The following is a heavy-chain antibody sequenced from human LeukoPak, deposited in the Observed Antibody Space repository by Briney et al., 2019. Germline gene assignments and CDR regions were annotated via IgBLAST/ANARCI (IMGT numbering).Heavy chain of an antibody. CDR3: AKGPQWELLYVPH. J-gene: IGHJ4*02. V-gene: IGHV3-30*18. Sequence: GGSLRLSCAASGFTSSSYGMHWVRQAPGKGLEWVAVISYDGSNKYYADSVKGRFTISRDNSKNTLYLQMNSLRAEDTAVYYCAKGPQWELLYVPHWGQGTLVTVSS. D-gene: IGHD1-26*01. CDR2: ISYDGSNK. CDR1: GFTSSSYG.